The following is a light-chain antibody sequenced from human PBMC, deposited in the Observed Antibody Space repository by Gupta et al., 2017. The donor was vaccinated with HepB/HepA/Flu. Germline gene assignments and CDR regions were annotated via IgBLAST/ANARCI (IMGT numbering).Light chain of an antibody. CDR3: SSYTTTSTVV. CDR1: SSDVGGYDY. V-gene: IGLV2-14*03. J-gene: IGLJ2*01. CDR2: DVT. Sequence: QSALTQPASVSGSPGQSITLSCTGTSSDVGGYDYVSWYQQHPGKTHNLVIYDVTYRPSGVSNRFSGSKSGNTASLTISGLQAEDEADYYCSSYTTTSTVVFGGGTKLTVL.